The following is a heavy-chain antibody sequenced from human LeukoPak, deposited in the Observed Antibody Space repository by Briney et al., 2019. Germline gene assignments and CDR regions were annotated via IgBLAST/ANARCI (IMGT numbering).Heavy chain of an antibody. CDR2: IKQDGSEK. V-gene: IGHV3-7*01. CDR3: ARGYYDLDY. Sequence: GGSLRLSCATSGFTFNIYALSWVRQAPGKGLEWVANIKQDGSEKYYVDSVKGRFTISRDNAKNSLYLQMNSLRAEDTAVYYCARGYYDLDYWGQGTLVTVSS. D-gene: IGHD3-3*01. CDR1: GFTFNIYA. J-gene: IGHJ4*02.